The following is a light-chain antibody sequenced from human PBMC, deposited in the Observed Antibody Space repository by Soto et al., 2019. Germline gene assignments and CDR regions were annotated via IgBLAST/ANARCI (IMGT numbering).Light chain of an antibody. CDR3: QHRSTWPLT. CDR2: DAS. CDR1: QSVSGY. J-gene: IGKJ4*01. Sequence: EIVLTQSPATLSLSPGERATLSCRASQSVSGYLVWYQQKPGQAPRLLIYDASNRATGTPARFSGSGSATDFTLTISSLEPEDSAVYYCQHRSTWPLTFGGGTKVEIK. V-gene: IGKV3-11*01.